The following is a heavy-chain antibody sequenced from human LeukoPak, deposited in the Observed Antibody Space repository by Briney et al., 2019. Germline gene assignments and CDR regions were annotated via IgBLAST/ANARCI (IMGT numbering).Heavy chain of an antibody. V-gene: IGHV3-33*01. CDR3: AREMTTVTTAFDY. CDR1: GFAFNTYA. D-gene: IGHD4-17*01. Sequence: GGSLRLSCAASGFAFNTYAMHWVRQAPGQGLEWVALIWHDGSHKFYSNSVRGQFTISRDNSKNTVSLQMNNLRPEDTAVYYCAREMTTVTTAFDYWGQGTLVTVSS. J-gene: IGHJ4*02. CDR2: IWHDGSHK.